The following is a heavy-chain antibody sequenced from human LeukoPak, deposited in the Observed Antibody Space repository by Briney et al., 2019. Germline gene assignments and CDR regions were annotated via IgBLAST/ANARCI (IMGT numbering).Heavy chain of an antibody. CDR3: AKELFLVSSQTVATRGALDI. Sequence: GGSLRLSCAASGFTFSSYGMHWVRQAPGKGLEWVAVISYDGSNKYYADSVEGRFTISRDNSKNTLYLQMNSLRAEDTAVYYCAKELFLVSSQTVATRGALDIWGQGTMVTVSS. J-gene: IGHJ3*02. D-gene: IGHD5-12*01. CDR2: ISYDGSNK. V-gene: IGHV3-30*18. CDR1: GFTFSSYG.